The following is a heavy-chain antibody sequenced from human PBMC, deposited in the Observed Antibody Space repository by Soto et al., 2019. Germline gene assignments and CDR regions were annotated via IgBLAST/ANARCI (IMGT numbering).Heavy chain of an antibody. Sequence: GGSLRLSCAASGFTFSDYYMSWIRQAPGKGLEWVSYISNSGSTIYYADSVKGRFTISRDNAKNSLYLQMNSLRAEDTAAYYCARAQAVAGTYYYGMDVWGQGTTVTVSS. D-gene: IGHD6-19*01. V-gene: IGHV3-11*01. CDR1: GFTFSDYY. J-gene: IGHJ6*02. CDR3: ARAQAVAGTYYYGMDV. CDR2: ISNSGSTI.